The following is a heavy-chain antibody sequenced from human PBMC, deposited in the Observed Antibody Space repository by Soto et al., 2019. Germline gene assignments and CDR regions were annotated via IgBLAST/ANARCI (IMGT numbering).Heavy chain of an antibody. CDR2: ISYDGSNK. CDR3: ARFGTRFLEWLLYADY. J-gene: IGHJ4*02. Sequence: QVQLVESGGGVVQPGRSLRLSCAASGFTFSSYAMHWVRQAPGKGLEWVAVISYDGSNKYYADSVKGRFTISRDNSKNTVYRQMNSLRAEDTAVYYCARFGTRFLEWLLYADYWGQGTLVTVSS. V-gene: IGHV3-30-3*01. D-gene: IGHD3-3*01. CDR1: GFTFSSYA.